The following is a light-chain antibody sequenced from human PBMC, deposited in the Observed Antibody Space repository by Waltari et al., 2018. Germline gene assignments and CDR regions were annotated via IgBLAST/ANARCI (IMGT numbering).Light chain of an antibody. J-gene: IGKJ3*01. V-gene: IGKV1-39*01. CDR1: QSIASY. CDR3: QQSYSSPFT. Sequence: DIQLTQSPSSLYASVGDRVTITCRASQSIASYLNWYQQKPRKAPKFLIYSASSLQSGVPSRFSGSRSGTDFTLTINSLQPEDFAVYYCQQSYSSPFTFGPGTRVDIK. CDR2: SAS.